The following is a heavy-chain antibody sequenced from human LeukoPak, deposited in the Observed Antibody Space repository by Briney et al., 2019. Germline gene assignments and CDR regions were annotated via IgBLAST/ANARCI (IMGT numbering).Heavy chain of an antibody. D-gene: IGHD3-10*01. Sequence: ASVKVSCKASGFTFTSYAMHWVRQAPGQRLEWMGWINAGNGNTKYSQKFQGRVTITRDTSASTAYMELSSLRSEDTAVYYCARELVRGNWFDPWGQGTLVTVSS. CDR3: ARELVRGNWFDP. CDR2: INAGNGNT. V-gene: IGHV1-3*01. CDR1: GFTFTSYA. J-gene: IGHJ5*02.